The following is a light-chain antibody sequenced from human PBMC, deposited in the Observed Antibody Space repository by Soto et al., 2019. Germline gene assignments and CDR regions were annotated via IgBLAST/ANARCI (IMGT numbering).Light chain of an antibody. CDR1: SGHSSYI. CDR3: ETWDSKAVV. V-gene: IGLV4-60*03. J-gene: IGLJ2*01. CDR2: LEGSGSY. Sequence: QAVVTQSSSASASLGSSVKLTCTLSSGHSSYIIAWHQQQPGKAPRYLMKLEGSGSYNKGSGVPDRFSGSSSGADRYLTISNLQSEDEADYYCETWDSKAVVFGGGTKLTVL.